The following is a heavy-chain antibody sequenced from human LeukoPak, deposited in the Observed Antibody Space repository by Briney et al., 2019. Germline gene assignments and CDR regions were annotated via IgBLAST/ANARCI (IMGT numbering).Heavy chain of an antibody. D-gene: IGHD6-19*01. CDR2: IYTSGST. J-gene: IGHJ4*02. Sequence: SETLSLTCTVSGGSISSYYWSWIRQPAGKGLEWIGRIYTSGSTNYNPSLKSRVTMSVDTSKNQFSLQLNSVTPEDTAVYYCARSIAVAGTIFDYWGQGTLVTVSS. V-gene: IGHV4-4*07. CDR1: GGSISSYY. CDR3: ARSIAVAGTIFDY.